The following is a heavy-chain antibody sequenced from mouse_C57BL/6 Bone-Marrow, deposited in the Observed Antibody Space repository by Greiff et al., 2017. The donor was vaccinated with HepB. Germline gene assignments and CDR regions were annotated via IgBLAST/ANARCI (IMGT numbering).Heavy chain of an antibody. CDR1: GFTFSSYA. D-gene: IGHD2-2*01. CDR2: ISDGGSYT. CDR3: AEGYDERYAMDY. J-gene: IGHJ4*01. Sequence: DVMLVESGGGLVKPGGSLKLSCAASGFTFSSYAMSWVRQTPEKRLEWVATISDGGSYTYYPDNVKGRCTISRDNAKNNLYLQMSHLKSEDTAMYYCAEGYDERYAMDYWGQGTSVTVSS. V-gene: IGHV5-4*03.